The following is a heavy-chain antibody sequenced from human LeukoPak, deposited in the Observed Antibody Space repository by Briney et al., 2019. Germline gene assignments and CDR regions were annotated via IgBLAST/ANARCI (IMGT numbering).Heavy chain of an antibody. J-gene: IGHJ4*02. D-gene: IGHD4-11*01. CDR1: GGSISSSSYY. CDR2: IYYSGST. Sequence: SETLSLTCTVSGGSISSSSYYWSWIRQPPGKGLEWIGYIYYSGSTYYNPSLKSRVTISVDTSKNQFSLKLSSVTAADTAVYYCASYSKALFDYWGQGTLVTVSS. CDR3: ASYSKALFDY. V-gene: IGHV4-30-4*08.